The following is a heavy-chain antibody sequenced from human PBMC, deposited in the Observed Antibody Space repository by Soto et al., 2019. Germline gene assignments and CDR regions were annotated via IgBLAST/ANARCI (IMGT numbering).Heavy chain of an antibody. J-gene: IGHJ4*02. CDR2: ISYDGSNK. Sequence: GGSLRLSCAASGFTFSSYGMHWVRQAPGKGLEWVAVISYDGSNKYYADSVKGRFTISRDNPKNTLYLQMNSLRAEDTAVYYCAKEIRGYSGYDRDFDYWGQGTLVTVSS. V-gene: IGHV3-30*18. CDR3: AKEIRGYSGYDRDFDY. CDR1: GFTFSSYG. D-gene: IGHD5-12*01.